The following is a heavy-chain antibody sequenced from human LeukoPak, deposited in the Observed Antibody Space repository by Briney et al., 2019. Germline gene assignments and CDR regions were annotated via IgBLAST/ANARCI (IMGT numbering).Heavy chain of an antibody. J-gene: IGHJ4*02. V-gene: IGHV3-23*01. CDR1: GFTFSSYA. CDR3: AKGSAALVLRPYYFDY. CDR2: ISGSGDST. D-gene: IGHD5-18*01. Sequence: GGSLRLSCAASGFTFSSYAMSWVRQAPGKGLEWVSAISGSGDSTYYADSVKGRFTMSRDNSKSTLYLQMNSLRAEDTALYYCAKGSAALVLRPYYFDYWGQGSLVTVSS.